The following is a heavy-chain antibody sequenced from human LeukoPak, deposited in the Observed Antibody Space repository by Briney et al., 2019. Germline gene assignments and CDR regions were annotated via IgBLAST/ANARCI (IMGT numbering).Heavy chain of an antibody. CDR2: IRYDGSNK. Sequence: AGGSVRLSCAASGFTLSSYGMHWVRQAPGKGLEWVAFIRYDGSNKYYADSVKGRFTISRDNSKNTLYLQMKSLRAEDTAVYYCAKDSPFDYWGQGTLVTVSS. CDR1: GFTLSSYG. J-gene: IGHJ4*02. V-gene: IGHV3-30*02. CDR3: AKDSPFDY.